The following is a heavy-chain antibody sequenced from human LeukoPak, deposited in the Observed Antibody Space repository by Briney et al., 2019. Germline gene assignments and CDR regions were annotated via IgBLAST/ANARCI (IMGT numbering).Heavy chain of an antibody. D-gene: IGHD2-15*01. CDR2: IYPGDSDS. V-gene: IGHV5-51*01. CDR1: EYSFTMYW. CDR3: ARRGFCSGGNCFSNAFDI. Sequence: GESLKISCKGSEYSFTMYWIAWVRQMPGKGLEWMGIIYPGDSDSRYSPSFQGQVTIPADKSISTAYLQWSSLKASDTAMYYCARRGFCSGGNCFSNAFDIWGQGTMVTVSS. J-gene: IGHJ3*02.